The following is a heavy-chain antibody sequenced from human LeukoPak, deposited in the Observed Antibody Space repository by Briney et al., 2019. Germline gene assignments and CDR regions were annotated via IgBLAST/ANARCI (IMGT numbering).Heavy chain of an antibody. CDR1: GGSISSYY. J-gene: IGHJ4*02. V-gene: IGHV4-4*07. CDR3: ARGSRASPDLDYFDY. CDR2: IYTSGST. Sequence: SETLSLTCTVSGGSISSYYWSWIRQPAGKGLEWIGRIYTSGSTNYNPSLKSRVTMSVDTSKNQFSLKLSSVTAADTAVYYCARGSRASPDLDYFDYWGQGTLVTVPS.